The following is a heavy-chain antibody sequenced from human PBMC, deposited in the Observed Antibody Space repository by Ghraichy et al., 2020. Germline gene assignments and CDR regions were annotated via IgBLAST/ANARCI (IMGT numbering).Heavy chain of an antibody. D-gene: IGHD6-19*01. CDR2: IYTSGST. CDR3: ARVRGPAVAGTIDAFDI. Sequence: SETLSLTCTVSGGSISSYYWSWIRQPAGKGLEWIGRIYTSGSTNYNPSLKSRVTMSVDTSKNQFSLKLSSVTAADTAVYYCARVRGPAVAGTIDAFDIWGQGTMVTVSS. V-gene: IGHV4-4*07. CDR1: GGSISSYY. J-gene: IGHJ3*02.